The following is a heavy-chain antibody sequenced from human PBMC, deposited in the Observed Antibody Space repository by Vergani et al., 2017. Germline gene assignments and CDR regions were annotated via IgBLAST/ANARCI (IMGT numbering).Heavy chain of an antibody. J-gene: IGHJ6*02. V-gene: IGHV1-2*02. CDR3: ARDRVAYAGFYYGMDV. Sequence: QVHLLQSGAEVKKPGASVKVSCQTSGYTFSAYYIHWVRQAPGQGLEWMGWVNPNSGDTNYAQKFQGRVTMTRDMAINTTYMELSRLTSDDTAVYYCARDRVAYAGFYYGMDVWGQGTTVTVSS. D-gene: IGHD2-8*02. CDR1: GYTFSAYY. CDR2: VNPNSGDT.